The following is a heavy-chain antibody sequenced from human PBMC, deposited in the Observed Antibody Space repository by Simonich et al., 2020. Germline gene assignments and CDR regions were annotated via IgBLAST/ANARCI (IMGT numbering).Heavy chain of an antibody. J-gene: IGHJ6*03. CDR1: GYTFTGYY. CDR3: ARGGVQYYYYYMDV. D-gene: IGHD3-3*01. CDR2: INPKRCGT. V-gene: IGHV1-2*01. Sequence: QVQLVQSGAEVKKPGASVKVSCKASGYTFTGYYMHWVRQAPGQGLEWRGRINPKRCGTNYAQKFQGRVTRTRDTSISTAYMELSRLRSDDTAVYYCARGGVQYYYYYMDVWGKGTTVTVSS.